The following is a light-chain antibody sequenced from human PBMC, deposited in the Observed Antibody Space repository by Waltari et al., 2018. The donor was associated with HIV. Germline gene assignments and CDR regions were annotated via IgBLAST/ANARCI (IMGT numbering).Light chain of an antibody. V-gene: IGLV8-61*01. Sequence: QTVVTHEPSFSVSPGGTVTLTCGFSTDPVSTSYYPIWYQQTPGQAPRTLIYSTDTRSSGVPDRFSGSIPGNKAALTITGAQADDESDYYCVLYMGSGIVIFGGGTKLTVL. CDR1: TDPVSTSYY. CDR3: VLYMGSGIVI. CDR2: STD. J-gene: IGLJ2*01.